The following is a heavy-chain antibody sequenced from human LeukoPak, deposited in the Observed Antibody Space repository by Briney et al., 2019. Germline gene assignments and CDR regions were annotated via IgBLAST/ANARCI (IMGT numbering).Heavy chain of an antibody. D-gene: IGHD2-15*01. CDR1: GYTFTGYY. CDR3: ASGREYCSGGSCYSSDDAFDI. J-gene: IGHJ3*02. CDR2: INPNSGGT. V-gene: IGHV1-2*02. Sequence: GASVKVSCTASGYTFTGYYMHWVRHAPGQGLEWMGLINPNSGGTNYAQKFQGRVTMTRDTSISTAYMELSRLRSDDTAVYYCASGREYCSGGSCYSSDDAFDIWGQGTMVTVSS.